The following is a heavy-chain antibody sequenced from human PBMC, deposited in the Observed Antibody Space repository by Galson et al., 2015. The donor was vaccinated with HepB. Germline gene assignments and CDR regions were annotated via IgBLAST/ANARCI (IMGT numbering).Heavy chain of an antibody. CDR3: ARALHRTYSSSWYHYFDY. Sequence: SETLSLTCTVSGGSINIGRYYWSRIRQPAGKGLEWIGRIYGSGSTYYNPSLKRRVTISVDTSKNQFSLKLSSVTAADTAVYYCARALHRTYSSSWYHYFDYWGQGTLVTVSS. CDR1: GGSINIGRYY. CDR2: IYGSGST. V-gene: IGHV4-61*10. J-gene: IGHJ4*02. D-gene: IGHD6-13*01.